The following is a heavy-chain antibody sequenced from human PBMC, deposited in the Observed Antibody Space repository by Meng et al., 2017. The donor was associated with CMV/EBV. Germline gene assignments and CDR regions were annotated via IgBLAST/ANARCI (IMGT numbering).Heavy chain of an antibody. J-gene: IGHJ4*02. CDR1: GGSISSSSYY. D-gene: IGHD2-21*01. Sequence: QLQLQESGPGLVKPSETLSLTCTVSGGSISSSSYYWGWIRQPPGKGLEWIGSIYTSGSTNYNPSLKSRVTMSVDTSKNQFSLKLSSVTAADTAVYYCARGSYYRYVIDYWGQGTLVTVSS. V-gene: IGHV4-39*07. CDR2: IYTSGST. CDR3: ARGSYYRYVIDY.